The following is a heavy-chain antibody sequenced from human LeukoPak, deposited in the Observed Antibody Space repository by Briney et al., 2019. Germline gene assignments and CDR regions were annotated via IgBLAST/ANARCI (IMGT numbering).Heavy chain of an antibody. Sequence: RASVKVSCKASGGTFSSYAISWVRQAPGQGLEWMGGIIPIFGTANYAQKFQGRVTITADESTSTAYMELSSLRSEDTAVYYCAREPYSSSWYLGYWGQGTLVTVSS. CDR3: AREPYSSSWYLGY. CDR1: GGTFSSYA. J-gene: IGHJ4*02. CDR2: IIPIFGTA. D-gene: IGHD6-13*01. V-gene: IGHV1-69*13.